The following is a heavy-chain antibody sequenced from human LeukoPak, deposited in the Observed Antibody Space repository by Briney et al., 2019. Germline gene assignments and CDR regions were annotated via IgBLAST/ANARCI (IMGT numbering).Heavy chain of an antibody. V-gene: IGHV4-4*02. CDR3: ARDRIAAAGYYYYYYGMDV. J-gene: IGHJ6*02. CDR2: IYHSGST. Sequence: SETLSLTCAVSGGSISSSNWWSWARQPPGKGLEWIGEIYHSGSTNYNPSLKSRVTISVDKSKNQFSLKLSSVTAADTAVYYCARDRIAAAGYYYYYYGMDVWGQGTTVTVSS. D-gene: IGHD6-13*01. CDR1: GGSISSSNW.